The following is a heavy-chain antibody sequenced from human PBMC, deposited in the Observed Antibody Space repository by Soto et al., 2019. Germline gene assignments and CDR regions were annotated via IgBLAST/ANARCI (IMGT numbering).Heavy chain of an antibody. J-gene: IGHJ1*01. D-gene: IGHD3-22*01. CDR1: GFTFSSYG. V-gene: IGHV3-33*01. Sequence: QVQLVESGGGVVQPGRSLRLSCAASGFTFSSYGMHWVRQAPGKGLEWVAVIWYDGSNKYYADSVKGRFTISRDNSKNTLYLQMNSLRAEDMAVYYCARQHGGYYDSSGSEYFQHWGQGTLVTVSS. CDR2: IWYDGSNK. CDR3: ARQHGGYYDSSGSEYFQH.